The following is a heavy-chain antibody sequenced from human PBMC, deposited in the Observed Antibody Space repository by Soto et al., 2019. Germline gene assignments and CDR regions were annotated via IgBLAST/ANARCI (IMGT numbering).Heavy chain of an antibody. D-gene: IGHD3-3*01. CDR2: INAGNGNT. CDR1: GYTFTSYA. CDR3: ARAQIWKEEYYFDY. Sequence: ASVKVSCKASGYTFTSYAMHWVRQAPGQRLEWMGWINAGNGNTKYSQKFQGRVTITRDTSASTAYMELSSLRSEDTAVYYCARAQIWKEEYYFDYWGQGTLVTVSS. J-gene: IGHJ4*02. V-gene: IGHV1-3*01.